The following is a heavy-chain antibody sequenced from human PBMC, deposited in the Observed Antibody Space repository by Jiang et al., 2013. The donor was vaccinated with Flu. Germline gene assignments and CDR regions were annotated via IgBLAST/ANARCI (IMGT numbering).Heavy chain of an antibody. D-gene: IGHD1-14*01. CDR3: ARGIAMDV. CDR2: IYYSGST. V-gene: IGHV4-59*08. Sequence: LLKPSETLSLTCTVSGGSINNYYWSWIRQPPGKRLEWIGYIYYSGSTNYNPSLKSRVTISVDTSKNQFSLKLSSVTAADTAVYYCARGIAMDVWGKGTTGHRLL. CDR1: GGSINNYY. J-gene: IGHJ6*04.